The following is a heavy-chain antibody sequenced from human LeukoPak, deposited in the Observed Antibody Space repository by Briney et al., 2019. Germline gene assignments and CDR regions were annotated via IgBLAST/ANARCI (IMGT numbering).Heavy chain of an antibody. CDR1: GGSFIGSY. CDR2: INHSGST. CDR3: ARVPSSSSHHYDYMDV. J-gene: IGHJ6*03. D-gene: IGHD6-6*01. Sequence: SETLSLTCAVYGGSFIGSYRCWIRQPPGKGLEWIGEINHSGSTNYNPSLKSRVTISVATSKNQFSLKLNSVTAADTAVYYCARVPSSSSHHYDYMDVWGKGTTVTVSS. V-gene: IGHV4-34*01.